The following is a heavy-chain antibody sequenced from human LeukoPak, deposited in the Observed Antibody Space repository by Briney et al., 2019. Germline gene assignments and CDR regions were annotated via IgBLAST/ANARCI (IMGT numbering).Heavy chain of an antibody. CDR1: GFTFSSYA. V-gene: IGHV3-23*01. CDR3: AKLSRRVVVAANDY. CDR2: ISGSGGST. D-gene: IGHD2-15*01. Sequence: PGGSLRLSCAASGFTFSSYAMSWVRQAPGKGLEWVSAISGSGGSTYYADSVKGRFTISRDNSKNTLYLQMNNLRAEDTAVYYCAKLSRRVVVAANDYWGQGTLVTVSS. J-gene: IGHJ4*02.